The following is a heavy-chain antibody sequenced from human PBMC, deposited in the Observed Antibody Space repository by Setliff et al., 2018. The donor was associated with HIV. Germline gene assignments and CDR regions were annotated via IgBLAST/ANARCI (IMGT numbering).Heavy chain of an antibody. CDR2: IYYSGSS. CDR1: GGSISSYH. CDR3: ARGYPGIAVAGLSYYYYYYMDV. J-gene: IGHJ6*03. V-gene: IGHV4-59*01. Sequence: KASETLSLTCTVSGGSISSYHWSWIRQPPGKGLEWIGYIYYSGSSNHNPSLKSRVTISVDTSKNQFSLKLSSVTAADTAVYYCARGYPGIAVAGLSYYYYYYMDVWGKGTTVTSP. D-gene: IGHD6-19*01.